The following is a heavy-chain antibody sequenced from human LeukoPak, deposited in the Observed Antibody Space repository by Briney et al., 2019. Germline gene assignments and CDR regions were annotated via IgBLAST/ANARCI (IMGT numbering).Heavy chain of an antibody. J-gene: IGHJ4*02. Sequence: PSETLSLTCTVSGYSISSGYYWGWIRQPPGKGLEWIGSIYHSGSTYYNPSLKSRVTISVDTSKNQFSLKLSSVTAADTAVCYCARVGVTSGFQDYWGQGTLVTVSS. D-gene: IGHD3-22*01. CDR1: GYSISSGYY. CDR3: ARVGVTSGFQDY. CDR2: IYHSGST. V-gene: IGHV4-38-2*02.